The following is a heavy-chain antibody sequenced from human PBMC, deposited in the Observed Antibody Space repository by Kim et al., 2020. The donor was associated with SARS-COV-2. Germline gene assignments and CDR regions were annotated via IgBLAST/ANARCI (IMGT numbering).Heavy chain of an antibody. CDR3: AREPVVVVADEFLPTGWFDP. CDR2: IFYRGNS. D-gene: IGHD2-15*01. J-gene: IGHJ5*02. CDR1: GGSISSDDYY. V-gene: IGHV4-30-4*01. Sequence: SETLSLTCTVSGGSISSDDYYWSWIRQPPGKGLEWIGHIFYRGNSDYNPSLKTRMAMSLDTSKNQFSLELKSLTAADTAVYYCAREPVVVVADEFLPTGWFDPWGQGILVTVSS.